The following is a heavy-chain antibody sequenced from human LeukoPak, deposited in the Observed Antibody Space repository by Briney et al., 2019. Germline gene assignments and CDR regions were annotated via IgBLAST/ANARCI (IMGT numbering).Heavy chain of an antibody. CDR1: GGTFSSYA. CDR2: IIPIFGTA. Sequence: SVKVSCKASGGTFSSYAISWVRQAPGQGLEWMGGIIPIFGTANYAQKFQGRVTITADESTSTAYMELSSLRSEDTAVYYCARERHSSSSGNWFDPWGQGTLVTVSS. J-gene: IGHJ5*02. D-gene: IGHD6-6*01. V-gene: IGHV1-69*13. CDR3: ARERHSSSSGNWFDP.